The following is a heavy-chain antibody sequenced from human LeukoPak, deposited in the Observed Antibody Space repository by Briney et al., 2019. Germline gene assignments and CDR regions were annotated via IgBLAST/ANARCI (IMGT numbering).Heavy chain of an antibody. J-gene: IGHJ4*02. V-gene: IGHV3-30*18. CDR2: ISSDGSNK. D-gene: IGHD3-10*01. Sequence: GRSLRLFCVASGFTFSRYGMHWVRQAAGKGLEWVATISSDGSNKNYADSVKGRFAISRDNSKNTLYLQMNSLRAEDTAVFSCAKDWGTYFASGSSYFDSWGQGTLVTVSS. CDR1: GFTFSRYG. CDR3: AKDWGTYFASGSSYFDS.